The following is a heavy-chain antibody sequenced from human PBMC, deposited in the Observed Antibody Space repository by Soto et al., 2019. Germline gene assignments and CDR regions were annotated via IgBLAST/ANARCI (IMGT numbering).Heavy chain of an antibody. CDR2: ISYDGSNK. CDR3: AIRLPYCTNGVCQPDY. CDR1: GFTFSSYG. V-gene: IGHV3-30*03. D-gene: IGHD2-8*01. Sequence: GGSLRLSCAASGFTFSSYGMHWVRQAPGKGLEWVAVISYDGSNKYYADSVKGRFTISRDNSKNTLYLQMNSLRAEDTAVYYCAIRLPYCTNGVCQPDYWGQGTLVTVSS. J-gene: IGHJ4*02.